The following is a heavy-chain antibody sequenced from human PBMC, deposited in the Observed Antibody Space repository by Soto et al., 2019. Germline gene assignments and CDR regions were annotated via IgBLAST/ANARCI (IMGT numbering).Heavy chain of an antibody. V-gene: IGHV4-39*01. CDR1: GDSIRSSSFW. CDR3: ARIVIATATQFDH. CDR2: VYYRGAT. D-gene: IGHD2-21*01. Sequence: SETLSLTCTVSGDSIRSSSFWWGWIRQPPGKGLEWIGNVYYRGATYYNPSLKSRVTISVDTSKQQFSLKLNSVTAADTAVYYCARIVIATATQFDHWGQGALVTVSS. J-gene: IGHJ4*02.